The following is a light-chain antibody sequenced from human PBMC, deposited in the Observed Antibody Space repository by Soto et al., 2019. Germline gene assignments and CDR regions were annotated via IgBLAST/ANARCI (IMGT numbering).Light chain of an antibody. CDR3: CSYAGRSTVI. J-gene: IGLJ2*01. Sequence: QSALTQPASVSGSPGQSITIFCTGTSGDIGTYNLVSWYQQYPGRAPQLIIFEGNKWPSGVSNRFSASKSGNTASLAISGLQAEDEADYHCCSYAGRSTVICGGGTKLTVL. CDR1: SGDIGTYNL. V-gene: IGLV2-23*01. CDR2: EGN.